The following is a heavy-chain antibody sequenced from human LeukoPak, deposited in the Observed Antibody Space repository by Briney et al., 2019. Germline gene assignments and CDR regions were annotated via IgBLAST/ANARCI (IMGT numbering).Heavy chain of an antibody. V-gene: IGHV1-58*01. J-gene: IGHJ3*02. D-gene: IGHD1-26*01. CDR2: IVVGSGNT. Sequence: GASVTVSCQACGLTFASCAVQYVGQARGQRIEWIGWIVVGSGNTNYAQKFQERVTITRDMSTSTAYMELSSLRSEDTAVYYCATDPSGSYGVGAFDIWGQGTMVTVSS. CDR3: ATDPSGSYGVGAFDI. CDR1: GLTFASCA.